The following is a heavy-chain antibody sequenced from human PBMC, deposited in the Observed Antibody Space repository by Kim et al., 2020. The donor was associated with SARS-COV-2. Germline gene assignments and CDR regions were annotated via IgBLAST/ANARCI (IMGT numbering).Heavy chain of an antibody. D-gene: IGHD3-3*01. Sequence: GESLKISCKGSGYSFTSYWIDWVRQMPGKGLEWMGIIYPGDSDTRYSPSFQGQVTISADKSISTAYLQWSSLKASDTAMYYCARQGGYDFWSGYYNPPDYWGQGTLVTVSS. CDR3: ARQGGYDFWSGYYNPPDY. J-gene: IGHJ4*02. V-gene: IGHV5-51*01. CDR1: GYSFTSYW. CDR2: IYPGDSDT.